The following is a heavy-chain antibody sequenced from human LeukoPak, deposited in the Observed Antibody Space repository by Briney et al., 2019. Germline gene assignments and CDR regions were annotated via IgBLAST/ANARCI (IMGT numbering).Heavy chain of an antibody. Sequence: PSETLSLTCTVSGGSMRSSSYYWGWIRQPPGKGLEWIGSIYYSGSTYYNPSLKSRVTISVDTSKNQFSLKLSSVTAADTAVYYCARITVAGTRYFDYWGQGTLVSVSS. CDR2: IYYSGST. CDR3: ARITVAGTRYFDY. V-gene: IGHV4-39*07. D-gene: IGHD6-19*01. J-gene: IGHJ4*02. CDR1: GGSMRSSSYY.